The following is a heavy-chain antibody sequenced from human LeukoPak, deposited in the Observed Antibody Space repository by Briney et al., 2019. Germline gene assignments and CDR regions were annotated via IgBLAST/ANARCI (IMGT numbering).Heavy chain of an antibody. Sequence: SETLSLTCTVSGGSINSGGYYWSWIRQHPGKGLEGMGYIYYSGSTYYNPSLKSRVTISVDTSKNQFSLKLSSVTAADTVVFFKQKTAYDILTGYRPFDYWGQGTLVTVSS. CDR1: GGSINSGGYY. CDR3: QKTAYDILTGYRPFDY. J-gene: IGHJ4*02. D-gene: IGHD3-9*01. V-gene: IGHV4-31*03. CDR2: IYYSGST.